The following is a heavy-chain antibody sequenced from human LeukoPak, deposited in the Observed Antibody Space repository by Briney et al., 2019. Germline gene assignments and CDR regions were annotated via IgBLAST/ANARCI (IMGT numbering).Heavy chain of an antibody. J-gene: IGHJ4*02. D-gene: IGHD4-17*01. Sequence: GGPLRLSCSASGFTFTNYAMSWVRQAPGKGLEWVSTFSSRGGSTYYADSVKGRFTLSRDNSKNTLYLQMDSLRGEDTAVYYCAKDRDGDGDYELVFDHWGQGTLVTVSS. CDR3: AKDRDGDGDYELVFDH. V-gene: IGHV3-23*01. CDR1: GFTFTNYA. CDR2: FSSRGGST.